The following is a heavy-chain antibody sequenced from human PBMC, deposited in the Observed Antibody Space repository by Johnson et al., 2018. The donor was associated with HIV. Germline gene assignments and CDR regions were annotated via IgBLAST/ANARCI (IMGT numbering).Heavy chain of an antibody. J-gene: IGHJ3*02. Sequence: VQLVESGGGLVQPGGSLRLSCVVSGFTVSSYYMSWVRQAPGKGLEWVSIVFSGDNTYYADSVKGRFTISRDNSKNTLYLQMNSLRAEDASVYHCAKDKFLKGIIGNAFDIWGQGTMVTVSA. CDR1: GFTVSSYY. V-gene: IGHV3-66*01. CDR2: VFSGDNT. CDR3: AKDKFLKGIIGNAFDI. D-gene: IGHD2/OR15-2a*01.